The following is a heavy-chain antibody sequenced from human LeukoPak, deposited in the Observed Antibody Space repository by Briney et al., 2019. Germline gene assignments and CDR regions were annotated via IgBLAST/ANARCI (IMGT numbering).Heavy chain of an antibody. D-gene: IGHD2-2*02. V-gene: IGHV3-48*02. Sequence: GGSLRLSCAASGFTFSSYSMNWVRQAPGKGLEWVLYISSGSSTIYYADSVKGRFTISRDNAKNSLYLQMNSLRDEDTAVYYCARDKECSSTSCYTGFDPWGQGTLVTVSS. CDR1: GFTFSSYS. J-gene: IGHJ5*02. CDR2: ISSGSSTI. CDR3: ARDKECSSTSCYTGFDP.